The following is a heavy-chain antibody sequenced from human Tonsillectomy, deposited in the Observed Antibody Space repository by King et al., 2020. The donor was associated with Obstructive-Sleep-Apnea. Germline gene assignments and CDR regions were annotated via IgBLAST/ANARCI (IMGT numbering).Heavy chain of an antibody. J-gene: IGHJ4*02. D-gene: IGHD3-22*01. CDR3: ARKFYYDTPGNAIHH. CDR1: GFTFGDYT. CDR2: ITSKAYGGTT. V-gene: IGHV3-49*03. Sequence: VQLVESGGGLVQPGRSLRLSCTASGFTFGDYTMSWFRQAPGKGLEWGGFITSKAYGGTTEYAASVKGRFSISRDDSKPSAYLQMNSLKTEETAVYYCARKFYYDTPGNAIHHWGQGTLVTVSS.